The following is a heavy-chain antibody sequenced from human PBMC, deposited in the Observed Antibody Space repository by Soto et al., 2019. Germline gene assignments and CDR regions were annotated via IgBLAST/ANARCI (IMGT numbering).Heavy chain of an antibody. CDR2: VSGYNGNT. CDR1: GYTFTNYG. J-gene: IGHJ4*02. CDR3: ARDEGSHGFDS. Sequence: QVQLVQSGAEVKKPGASVRVSCKASGYTFTNYGISWVRQAPGQGLEWMGWVSGYNGNTNYAQKLWGRVTMTTDTSTSTAYKELRTLTSDDTAVYYCARDEGSHGFDSWGQGTLVTVSS. D-gene: IGHD6-19*01. V-gene: IGHV1-18*04.